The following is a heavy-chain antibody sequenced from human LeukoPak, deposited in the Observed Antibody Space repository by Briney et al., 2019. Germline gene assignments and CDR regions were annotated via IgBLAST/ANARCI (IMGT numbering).Heavy chain of an antibody. V-gene: IGHV3-74*01. CDR2: INSDGSAT. J-gene: IGHJ6*02. CDR1: GFPFNSYW. CDR3: ASDSPYYGMDV. Sequence: GGSLRLSCAASGFPFNSYWMHWVRQVPGKGLLWVSRINSDGSATIYADSVRGRFTISRDNAKNTLYLQMSGLRVEDTAVYHCASDSPYYGMDVWGQGTTVTVSS.